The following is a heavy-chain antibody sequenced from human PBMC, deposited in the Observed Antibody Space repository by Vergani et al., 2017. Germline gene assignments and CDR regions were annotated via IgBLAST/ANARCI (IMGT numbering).Heavy chain of an antibody. CDR3: ARGKAYGSESPHYYYGMDV. CDR1: GYTFTSYG. CDR2: ISAYNGNT. Sequence: QVQLVQSGAEVKKPGASVKVSCKASGYTFTSYGISWVRQAPGQGLEWMGWISAYNGNTNNAQKVQGRVTMTTDTSTSTAYMELRSLRSDDTAVYYCARGKAYGSESPHYYYGMDVWGQGTTVTVSS. J-gene: IGHJ6*02. V-gene: IGHV1-18*01. D-gene: IGHD3-10*01.